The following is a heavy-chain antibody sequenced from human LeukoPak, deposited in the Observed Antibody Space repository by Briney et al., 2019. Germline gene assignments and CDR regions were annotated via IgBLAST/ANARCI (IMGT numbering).Heavy chain of an antibody. CDR1: GFTFSSYA. J-gene: IGHJ4*02. D-gene: IGHD3-10*01. CDR3: AKAELLKVGGCEY. CDR2: IRTSGTNT. V-gene: IGHV3-23*01. Sequence: PGRSLRLSCAASGFTFSSYAMHWVRQAPGKGLEWVSYIRTSGTNTDYTGSVKGRFTISRDNSKNTLYLQMNSLRAEDTAVYYCAKAELLKVGGCEYWGQGTLVTVSS.